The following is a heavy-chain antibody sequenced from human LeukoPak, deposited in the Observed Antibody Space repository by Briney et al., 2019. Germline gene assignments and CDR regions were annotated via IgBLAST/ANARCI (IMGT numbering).Heavy chain of an antibody. CDR2: MSPNSGDT. D-gene: IGHD2-15*01. V-gene: IGHV1-8*02. Sequence: ASVKVSCKASGYTFLSYGVSWVRQAPGQRLEWMGWMSPNSGDTGYAQKFQGRVTMTRNTSISTAYMELSSLRSEDTAVYYCARKQILGYWGQGTLVTVSS. CDR3: ARKQILGY. CDR1: GYTFLSYG. J-gene: IGHJ4*02.